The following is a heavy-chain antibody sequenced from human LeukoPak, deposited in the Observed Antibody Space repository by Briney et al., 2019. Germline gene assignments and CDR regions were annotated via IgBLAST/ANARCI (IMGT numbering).Heavy chain of an antibody. D-gene: IGHD3-22*01. V-gene: IGHV4-61*01. CDR3: ARDGSLYYDSSGYYIY. CDR2: IYYSGST. J-gene: IGHJ4*02. CDR1: GGSVSSGSYY. Sequence: PSETLSLTCTVSGGSVSSGSYYWSWIRQPPGKGLEWIGYIYYSGSTNYNPSLKSRVTISVDTSKNQFSLKLSSVTAADTAVYYCARDGSLYYDSSGYYIYWGQGTLVTVSS.